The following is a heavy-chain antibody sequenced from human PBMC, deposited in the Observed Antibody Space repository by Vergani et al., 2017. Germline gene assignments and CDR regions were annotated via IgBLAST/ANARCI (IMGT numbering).Heavy chain of an antibody. V-gene: IGHV3-9*02. Sequence: EEQLEESGGGLVLPGRSLRLSCVASGFTSAGYAMHWVRQAPGKGLEWVSGISWNSNSIGYSDSVKGRFTISRDNAKNSLYLQMNSLRAEDTALYYCAKDLGTSSGGGWFDPWGQGTLVIVSS. CDR3: AKDLGTSSGGGWFDP. D-gene: IGHD6-6*01. J-gene: IGHJ5*02. CDR2: ISWNSNSI. CDR1: GFTSAGYA.